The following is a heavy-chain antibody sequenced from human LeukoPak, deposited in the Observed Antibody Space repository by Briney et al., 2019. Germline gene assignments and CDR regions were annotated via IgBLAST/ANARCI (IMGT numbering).Heavy chain of an antibody. Sequence: GASVKVSCKASGYTFTGYYMHWVRQAPGQGLEWMGWINPNSGGTNYAQKFQGRVTMTRNTSISTAYMELSSLRSGDTAVYYCARRGHTYGYVGIDYWGQGTLVTVSS. J-gene: IGHJ4*02. D-gene: IGHD5-18*01. CDR3: ARRGHTYGYVGIDY. CDR2: INPNSGGT. V-gene: IGHV1-2*02. CDR1: GYTFTGYY.